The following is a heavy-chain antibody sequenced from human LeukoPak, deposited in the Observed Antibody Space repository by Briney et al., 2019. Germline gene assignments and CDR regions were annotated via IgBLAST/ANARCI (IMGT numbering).Heavy chain of an antibody. CDR1: GYTFTSYG. J-gene: IGHJ4*02. CDR3: ARYGSGCDY. CDR2: ISAYTGNT. V-gene: IGHV1-18*01. Sequence: ASVKVSCKASGYTFTSYGITWVRQAPAQGREGVGWISAYTGNTNYAQKLQGRVTMTTDTSTSTAYMELRSLRSDDTAVYYCARYGSGCDYWGQGTLVTVSS. D-gene: IGHD6-19*01.